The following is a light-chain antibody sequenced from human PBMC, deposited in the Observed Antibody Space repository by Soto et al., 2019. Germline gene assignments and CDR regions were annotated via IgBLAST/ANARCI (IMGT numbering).Light chain of an antibody. CDR2: DAY. J-gene: IGKJ5*01. CDR1: QSFRGL. Sequence: VFLTQSRFTLSLSPVERATLSYGASQSFRGLLAWYQQKPGQAPRLLIYDAYNRATGIPPRFSGSGSGTDFTLTISSLEPEDSAVYYCQQRHMWPITFGQGTRLEIK. CDR3: QQRHMWPIT. V-gene: IGKV3-11*01.